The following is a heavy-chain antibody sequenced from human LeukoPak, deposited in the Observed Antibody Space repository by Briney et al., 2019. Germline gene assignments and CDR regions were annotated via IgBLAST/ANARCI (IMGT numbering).Heavy chain of an antibody. V-gene: IGHV4-59*08. CDR2: IYYSGST. CDR1: GGSISSYY. D-gene: IGHD3-22*01. CDR3: ARLLYTSGYYHFDY. J-gene: IGHJ4*02. Sequence: SETLSLTCTVSGGSISSYYWSWIRQPPGKGLEWIGYIYYSGSTNYNPSLKSRVTISVDTSKSQFSLGLTSVTAADTAVYYCARLLYTSGYYHFDYWGQGTLVTVSS.